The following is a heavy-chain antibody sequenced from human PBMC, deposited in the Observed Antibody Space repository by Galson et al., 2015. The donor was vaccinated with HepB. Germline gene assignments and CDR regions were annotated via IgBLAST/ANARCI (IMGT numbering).Heavy chain of an antibody. D-gene: IGHD1-26*01. J-gene: IGHJ4*02. CDR1: GFTFRNYA. Sequence: SLRLSCAASGFTFRNYAMHWVRQAPGKGLEWVSAIRGSGDTTYYADSVKGRFIISRDNSKNTLSLQMNSLRVEDSAVYYCAKKVGASTGRFDYWGQGTLVAVSS. CDR3: AKKVGASTGRFDY. CDR2: IRGSGDTT. V-gene: IGHV3-23*01.